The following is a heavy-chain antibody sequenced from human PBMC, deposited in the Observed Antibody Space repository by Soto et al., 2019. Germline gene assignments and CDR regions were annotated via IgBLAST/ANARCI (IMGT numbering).Heavy chain of an antibody. J-gene: IGHJ3*01. CDR3: ARVGLGAFDAFDV. CDR2: INSEGSSR. Sequence: PGGSLRLSCAASGFTFSGYWIHWVRQVPGKGLVWVSRINSEGSSRSYADSVKGRFTISRDNAKNTLHLQMNSLRAEDTAVYYCARVGLGAFDAFDVWGQGTLVTVSS. CDR1: GFTFSGYW. D-gene: IGHD1-26*01. V-gene: IGHV3-74*01.